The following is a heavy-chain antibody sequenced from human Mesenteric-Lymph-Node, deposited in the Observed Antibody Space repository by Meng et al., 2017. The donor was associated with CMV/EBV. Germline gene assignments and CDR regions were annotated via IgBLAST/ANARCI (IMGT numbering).Heavy chain of an antibody. Sequence: CPLSGLTFNNYALSWVRQPPGKWLDWVSTISSDGGTTHYADSVKGRFTISRDNSNTTLYLQMNSLRAEDTAVYYCAHGAGTGWFYFDYWGQGTLVTVSS. CDR2: ISSDGGTT. V-gene: IGHV3-23*01. D-gene: IGHD6-19*01. CDR3: AHGAGTGWFYFDY. J-gene: IGHJ4*02. CDR1: GLTFNNYA.